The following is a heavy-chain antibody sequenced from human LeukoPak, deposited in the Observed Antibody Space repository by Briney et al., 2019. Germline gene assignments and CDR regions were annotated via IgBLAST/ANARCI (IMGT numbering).Heavy chain of an antibody. D-gene: IGHD2-2*01. Sequence: SETLSLTCTVSGGSIYSYYWSCSRQPPGKGLEWMGYIYYTGSTEYHPSLKSRVTISLDTSKNQFSLKLTSVTAADTAVYYCARVYQSAEYYFDYWGQGNLVSVSS. CDR1: GGSIYSYY. V-gene: IGHV4-59*01. CDR2: IYYTGST. CDR3: ARVYQSAEYYFDY. J-gene: IGHJ4*02.